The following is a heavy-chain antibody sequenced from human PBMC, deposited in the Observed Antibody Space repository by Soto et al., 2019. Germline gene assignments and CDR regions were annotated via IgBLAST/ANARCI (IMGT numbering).Heavy chain of an antibody. CDR1: GFTFSSYW. D-gene: IGHD3-22*01. V-gene: IGHV3-7*01. Sequence: GGSLRLSCAASGFTFSSYWMSWVRQAPGKGLEWVANVNQDGSEKNYVESVKGRFTISRDNAKNSLYLQMNSLRAEDTALYYCARDLYYYDSSALGWFDPWGQGTLVTVSS. CDR3: ARDLYYYDSSALGWFDP. CDR2: VNQDGSEK. J-gene: IGHJ5*02.